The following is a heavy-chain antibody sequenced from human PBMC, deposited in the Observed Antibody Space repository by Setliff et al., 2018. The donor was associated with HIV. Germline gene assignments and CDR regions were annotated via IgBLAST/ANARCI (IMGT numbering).Heavy chain of an antibody. D-gene: IGHD1-7*01. CDR2: INHSGST. Sequence: SETLSLTCTVYGGSFSGYYWSWIRQSPGKGLEWIGEINHSGSTKYNPSLKSRVTISVDTSKNPFSLKLSSVTAADTAVYYCARGDGTKYYYYYYMDVWGKGTTVTVSS. CDR1: GGSFSGYY. J-gene: IGHJ6*03. CDR3: ARGDGTKYYYYYYMDV. V-gene: IGHV4-34*01.